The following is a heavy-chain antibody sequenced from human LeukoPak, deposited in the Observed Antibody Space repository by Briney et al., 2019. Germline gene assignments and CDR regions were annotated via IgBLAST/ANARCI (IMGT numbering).Heavy chain of an antibody. CDR1: GYTFTSYD. CDR3: ARMVRGAYYYYYGMDV. CDR2: MNPNSGNT. Sequence: ASVKVSCKASGYTFTSYDINWVRQAPGQGLEWMGWMNPNSGNTGYAQKFQGRVTMTRNTSISTAYMELSSLRSEDTAVYYCARMVRGAYYYYYGMDVWGQGTTVTVSS. D-gene: IGHD3-10*01. J-gene: IGHJ6*02. V-gene: IGHV1-8*01.